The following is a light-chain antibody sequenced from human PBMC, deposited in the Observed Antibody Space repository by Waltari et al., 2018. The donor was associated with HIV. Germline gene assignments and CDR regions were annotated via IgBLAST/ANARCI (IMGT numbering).Light chain of an antibody. V-gene: IGLV2-11*01. J-gene: IGLJ2*01. Sequence: QSALTQPRSVSGSPGQSVTISCTGTSSDVGAYDYVSWYQQHPGKAPKLIIYDVSQRPSGVPERFSGSKSGDTASLTISGRQGEDEAEYYCCSYAGAYTVILGGGTKLTVL. CDR1: SSDVGAYDY. CDR2: DVS. CDR3: CSYAGAYTVI.